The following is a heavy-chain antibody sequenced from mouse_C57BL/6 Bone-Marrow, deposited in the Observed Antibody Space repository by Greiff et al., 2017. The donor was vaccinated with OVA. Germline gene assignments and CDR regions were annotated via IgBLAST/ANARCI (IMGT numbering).Heavy chain of an antibody. CDR1: GYSFSSSW. CDR2: IYPGDGDT. J-gene: IGHJ2*01. CDR3: ARSNFRSSLRNY. D-gene: IGHD1-1*01. V-gene: IGHV1-82*01. Sequence: LQESGPELVKPGAPVKISCKASGYSFSSSWMNWVKQRPGKGLEWIGRIYPGDGDTNYNGKFKGKATLTADKSSSTAYMQLSSLTSEDSAVYFCARSNFRSSLRNYWGQGTTLTVSS.